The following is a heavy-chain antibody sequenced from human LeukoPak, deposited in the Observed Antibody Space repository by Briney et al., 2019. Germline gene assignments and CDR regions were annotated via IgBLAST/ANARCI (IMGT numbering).Heavy chain of an antibody. CDR1: GFTFSNYW. Sequence: GGSLRLSCAASGFTFSNYWMNWVRQAPGKGLEGVANINPDGSGKYYVDSMKGRFTISRDNAKNSLHLQMNSLRAEDAAVYDCATGVSTTGGYNWLDSWGQGTLVTVSS. J-gene: IGHJ5*01. CDR2: INPDGSGK. V-gene: IGHV3-7*03. CDR3: ATGVSTTGGYNWLDS. D-gene: IGHD5/OR15-5a*01.